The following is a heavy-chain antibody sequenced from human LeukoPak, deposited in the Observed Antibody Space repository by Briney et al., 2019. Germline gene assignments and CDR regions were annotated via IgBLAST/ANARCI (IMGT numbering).Heavy chain of an antibody. V-gene: IGHV3-30*04. CDR3: ARDGRVRSVRYYGMGV. CDR1: GSTFTSYA. Sequence: GGSLRLSCAASGSTFTSYAMHWVRQAPGKGLEWVAIISYDGRNKYYADSVEGRFTISRDNSKNTLYLEMNSLRAEDTAVYHCARDGRVRSVRYYGMGVWGQGTTVTVSS. CDR2: ISYDGRNK. D-gene: IGHD3-16*01. J-gene: IGHJ6*02.